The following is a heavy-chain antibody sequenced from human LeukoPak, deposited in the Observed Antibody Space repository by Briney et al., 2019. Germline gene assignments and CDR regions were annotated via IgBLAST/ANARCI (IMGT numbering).Heavy chain of an antibody. V-gene: IGHV4-59*01. Sequence: SETLSLTCTVSGGSISSYYWSWIRQPPGKGLEWIGYIYYSGSTNYNPSLKSRVTISVDTSKNQFSLKLSSVTAADTAVYYCARFYSGIDYWDQGTLVTVSS. CDR2: IYYSGST. CDR3: ARFYSGIDY. J-gene: IGHJ4*02. D-gene: IGHD1-26*01. CDR1: GGSISSYY.